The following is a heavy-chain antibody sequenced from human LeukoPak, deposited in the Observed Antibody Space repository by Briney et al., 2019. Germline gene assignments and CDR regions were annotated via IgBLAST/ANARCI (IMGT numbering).Heavy chain of an antibody. V-gene: IGHV4-4*02. J-gene: IGHJ4*02. CDR2: IYHSGST. CDR1: GFTFSSFAM. CDR3: ARVLWGSYRFFDY. Sequence: GSLRLSCAASGFTFSSFAMSWVRQPPGKGLEWIGEIYHSGSTNYNPSLKSRVTISVDKSKNQFSLKLSSVTAADTAVYYCARVLWGSYRFFDYWGQGTLVTVSS. D-gene: IGHD3-16*02.